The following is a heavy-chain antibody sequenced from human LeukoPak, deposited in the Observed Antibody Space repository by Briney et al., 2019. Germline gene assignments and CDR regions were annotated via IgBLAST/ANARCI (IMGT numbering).Heavy chain of an antibody. CDR1: GGSFSGYY. CDR3: TRGLPSL. J-gene: IGHJ4*02. V-gene: IGHV4-34*01. D-gene: IGHD2-2*01. CDR2: INHSGSA. Sequence: SETLSLTCAVYGGSFSGYYWSWVRQPPGKGLEWLGEINHSGSANYNPSLKSRVTLSVDASKNQISLKMTSVTAADTAVYYCTRGLPSLWGQGTLVTVSS.